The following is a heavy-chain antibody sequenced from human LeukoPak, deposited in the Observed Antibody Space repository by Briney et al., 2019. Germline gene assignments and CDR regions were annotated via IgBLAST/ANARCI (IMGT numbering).Heavy chain of an antibody. Sequence: AESLRLSCAASGFAFGSYEMNWVRQAPAKGLEWISYISSTGSLIHYADSVKGRFTISRDNTENSLYLEMKNLGAEDMAVYHCAREGLNWNDLDYWGQGTLVTVSS. CDR1: GFAFGSYE. D-gene: IGHD1-20*01. V-gene: IGHV3-48*03. CDR3: AREGLNWNDLDY. CDR2: ISSTGSLI. J-gene: IGHJ4*02.